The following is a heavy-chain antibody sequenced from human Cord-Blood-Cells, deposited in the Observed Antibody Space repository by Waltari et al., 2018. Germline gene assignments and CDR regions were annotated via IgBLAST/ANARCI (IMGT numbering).Heavy chain of an antibody. J-gene: IGHJ4*02. Sequence: QAPGKGLEWVGRIKSKTDGGTTDYAAPVKGRFTISRDDSKNTLYLQMNSLKTEDTAVYYCTTDFLGIAAAAYYFDYWGQGTLVTVSS. CDR2: IKSKTDGGTT. CDR3: TTDFLGIAAAAYYFDY. V-gene: IGHV3-15*01. D-gene: IGHD6-13*01.